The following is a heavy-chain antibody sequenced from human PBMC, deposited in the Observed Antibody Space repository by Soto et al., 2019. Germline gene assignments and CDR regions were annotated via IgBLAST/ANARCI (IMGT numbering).Heavy chain of an antibody. CDR3: SRIGHCSSTSCYYYYYYMDV. D-gene: IGHD2-2*01. V-gene: IGHV3-33*01. CDR2: IWYDGSNK. Sequence: GGSLRLSCAASGFTFSSYGMHWVRQAPGKGLEWVAVIWYDGSNKYYADSVKGRFTISRDNSKNTLYLQMNSLRAEDTAVYYCSRIGHCSSTSCYYYYYYMDVWGKGTTVTVSS. J-gene: IGHJ6*03. CDR1: GFTFSSYG.